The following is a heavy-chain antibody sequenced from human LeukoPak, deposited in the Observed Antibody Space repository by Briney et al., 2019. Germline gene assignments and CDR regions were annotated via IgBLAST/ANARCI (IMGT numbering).Heavy chain of an antibody. Sequence: GGSLRLSCAASGFTFSSYAVHWVRQAPGKGLEYVSAISSNGGSTYYANSVKGRFTISRDNSKNTLYLQMGSLRAEDMAVYYCARSYYYDSSGYPIDYWGQGTLVTVSS. CDR1: GFTFSSYA. V-gene: IGHV3-64*01. D-gene: IGHD3-22*01. CDR2: ISSNGGST. CDR3: ARSYYYDSSGYPIDY. J-gene: IGHJ4*02.